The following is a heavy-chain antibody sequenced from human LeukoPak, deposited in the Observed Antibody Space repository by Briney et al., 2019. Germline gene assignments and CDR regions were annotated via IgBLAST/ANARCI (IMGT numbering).Heavy chain of an antibody. V-gene: IGHV4-59*11. CDR2: IYYSGST. CDR3: ARGKRPEYYYDSSGALDY. D-gene: IGHD3-22*01. CDR1: GGAISSHY. Sequence: SETLSLTCTVSGGAISSHYWSWIRQPPGKGLEWIGYIYYSGSTNYNPSLKSRVTISVDTSKNQFSLKLSSVTAADTAVYYCARGKRPEYYYDSSGALDYWGQGTLVTVSS. J-gene: IGHJ4*02.